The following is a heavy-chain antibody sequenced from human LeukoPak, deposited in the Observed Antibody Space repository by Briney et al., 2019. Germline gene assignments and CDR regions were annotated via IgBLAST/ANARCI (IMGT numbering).Heavy chain of an antibody. CDR3: AKDGPEIVNAYYYYMDV. V-gene: IGHV3-33*06. CDR2: MWYDGGNK. Sequence: GGSLRLSCAASGFTFSTYGMHWVRQAPGKGLEWVGIMWYDGGNKYYADSVKGRFTISRDNSKNTLFLQLNSLRVEATAVYYCAKDGPEIVNAYYYYMDVWGKGTTVTVSS. CDR1: GFTFSTYG. D-gene: IGHD5-24*01. J-gene: IGHJ6*03.